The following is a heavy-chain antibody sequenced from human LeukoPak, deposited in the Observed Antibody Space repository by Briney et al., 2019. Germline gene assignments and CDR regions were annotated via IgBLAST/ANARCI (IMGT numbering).Heavy chain of an antibody. Sequence: SETLSLTCTVSGGSISSYYWSWIRQPPGKGLEWIGYIYYSGSTNYNPSPKSRVTISVDTSKNQFSLKLSSVTAADTAVYYCARASIAAAGLDFDYWGQGTLVTVSS. CDR1: GGSISSYY. D-gene: IGHD6-13*01. CDR3: ARASIAAAGLDFDY. J-gene: IGHJ4*02. CDR2: IYYSGST. V-gene: IGHV4-59*01.